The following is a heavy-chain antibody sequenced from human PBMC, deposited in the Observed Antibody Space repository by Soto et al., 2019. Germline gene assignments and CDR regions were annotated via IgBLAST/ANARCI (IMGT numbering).Heavy chain of an antibody. V-gene: IGHV4-59*12. CDR1: GGSISSYY. CDR3: ARDAPGVAPY. J-gene: IGHJ4*02. Sequence: SETLSLTCTVSGGSISSYYWSWIRQPPGKGLEWIEYIYYSGSTNYNPSLKSRVTISVDTSKNQFSLSLSSVTAADTAVYYCARDAPGVAPYWGQGTLVTVSS. D-gene: IGHD2-15*01. CDR2: IYYSGST.